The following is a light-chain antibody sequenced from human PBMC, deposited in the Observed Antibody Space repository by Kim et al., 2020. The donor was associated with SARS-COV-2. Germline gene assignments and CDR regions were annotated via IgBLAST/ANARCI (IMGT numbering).Light chain of an antibody. CDR1: QSVGTY. CDR2: DAS. V-gene: IGKV3-11*01. J-gene: IGKJ4*01. CDR3: QQRSNWPPALT. Sequence: PGERATLSCRSSQSVGTYLACYQQKPGQAPSLLIYDASNRATGIPARFSGSRSGTDFTLTISSLQSEDFAVYYCQQRSNWPPALTFGGGTKVDIK.